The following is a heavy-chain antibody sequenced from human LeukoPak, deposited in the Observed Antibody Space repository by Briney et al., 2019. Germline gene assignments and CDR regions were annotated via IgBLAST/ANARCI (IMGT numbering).Heavy chain of an antibody. Sequence: SETLSLTCTVYGGSISSYYWSWIRQPPGKGLEWIGYIYYSGSTNYNPSLKSRVTISVDTSKNQFSLKLSSVTAADTAVYYCARGVLLPTHYFDYWGQGTLVTVSS. D-gene: IGHD3-10*01. J-gene: IGHJ4*02. CDR2: IYYSGST. CDR3: ARGVLLPTHYFDY. V-gene: IGHV4-59*01. CDR1: GGSISSYY.